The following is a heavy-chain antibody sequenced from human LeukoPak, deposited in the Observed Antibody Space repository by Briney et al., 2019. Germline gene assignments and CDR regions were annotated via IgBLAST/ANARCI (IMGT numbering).Heavy chain of an antibody. Sequence: PSETLSLTCAVYAESFSDYYWSWIRQPPGKGLEWIGEVNHSGSTNYNPSLKTRVTISIDTSNNQFSLKLSSVTAADTAVYYCARASAVVAASSGYYYYMDVWGKGTTVTVSS. CDR3: ARASAVVAASSGYYYYMDV. D-gene: IGHD2-15*01. CDR2: VNHSGST. V-gene: IGHV4-34*01. J-gene: IGHJ6*03. CDR1: AESFSDYY.